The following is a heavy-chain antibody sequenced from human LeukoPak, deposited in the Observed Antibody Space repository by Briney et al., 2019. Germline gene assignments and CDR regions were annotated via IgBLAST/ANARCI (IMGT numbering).Heavy chain of an antibody. CDR3: AKWGDYDVLTGYYVSDF. D-gene: IGHD3-9*01. CDR2: ISGRSDNT. CDR1: GFIFSNYA. Sequence: GASLRLSCAASGFIFSNYAMYWVRQAQGKGPEWVSAISGRSDNTYYADSVKGRFTLSRDSSKTTLYLQMNSLRAGDTAVYYCAKWGDYDVLTGYYVSDFWGQGTLVTVSS. J-gene: IGHJ4*02. V-gene: IGHV3-23*01.